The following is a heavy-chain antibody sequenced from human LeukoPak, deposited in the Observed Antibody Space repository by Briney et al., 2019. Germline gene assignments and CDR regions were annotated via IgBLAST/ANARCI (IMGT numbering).Heavy chain of an antibody. J-gene: IGHJ6*02. CDR3: ARVGGYSGYENLGYCSGGSCYLYYYYYGMDV. V-gene: IGHV1-8*01. D-gene: IGHD2-15*01. CDR2: MNPNSGNT. Sequence: ASVKVSCKASGYTFTSYDINWVRQATGQGLEWMGWMNPNSGNTGYAQKFQGRVTMTRNTSISTAYMELRSLRSDDTAVYYCARVGGYSGYENLGYCSGGSCYLYYYYYGMDVWGQGTTVTVSS. CDR1: GYTFTSYD.